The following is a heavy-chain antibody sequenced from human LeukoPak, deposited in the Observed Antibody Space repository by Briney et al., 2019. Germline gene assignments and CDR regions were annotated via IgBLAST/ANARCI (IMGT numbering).Heavy chain of an antibody. V-gene: IGHV3-30-3*01. J-gene: IGHJ4*02. CDR2: ISYDGSNK. CDR3: ARGSGFGV. CDR1: GFTFSSYA. Sequence: GRSLRLSCAASGFTFSSYAMHWVRQAPGKGLEWVAVISYDGSNKYYADSVKGRFTISRDNVRNTLYLQMNSLRDEDTALYYCARGSGFGVWGQGTLVTVSS. D-gene: IGHD3-9*01.